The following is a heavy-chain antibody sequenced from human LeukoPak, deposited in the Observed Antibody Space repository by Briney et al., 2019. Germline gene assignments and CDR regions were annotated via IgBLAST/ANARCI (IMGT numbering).Heavy chain of an antibody. J-gene: IGHJ4*02. CDR3: ARDLEVVGATSIY. CDR2: ISSSGTTI. CDR1: GFTFRTSG. Sequence: GGSLRLSCAASGFTFRTSGMNRVCQAPGKGLEWVSYISSSGTTISYAQSVKGRFTISRDNAKNSLYLQMNSLRAEDTAVYYCARDLEVVGATSIYWGQGTLVTVSS. V-gene: IGHV3-48*04. D-gene: IGHD1-26*01.